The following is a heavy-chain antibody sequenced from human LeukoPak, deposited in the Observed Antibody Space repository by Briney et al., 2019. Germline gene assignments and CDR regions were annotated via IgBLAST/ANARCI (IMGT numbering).Heavy chain of an antibody. Sequence: GRSLRLSCAASGFAFRTYGIHWVRQAPGKGLEWVAFIGHDGSHKFYTASAKGRFTISRDNSKNTLLLQMISLRVEDTALYYCAKDLGATAPYYMDVWGRGTTVTV. CDR2: IGHDGSHK. CDR3: AKDLGATAPYYMDV. J-gene: IGHJ6*03. CDR1: GFAFRTYG. D-gene: IGHD1-26*01. V-gene: IGHV3-30*02.